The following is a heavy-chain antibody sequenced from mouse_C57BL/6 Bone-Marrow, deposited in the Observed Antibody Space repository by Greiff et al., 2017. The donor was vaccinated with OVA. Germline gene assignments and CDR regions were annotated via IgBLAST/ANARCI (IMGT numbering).Heavy chain of an antibody. J-gene: IGHJ3*01. CDR2: INPNNGGT. D-gene: IGHD2-4*01. CDR3: ARGGYYDYDGGAWFAY. V-gene: IGHV1-18*01. Sequence: VQLQQSGPELAKPGASVKIPCKASGYTFTDYNMDWVKQSHGKSLEWIGDINPNNGGTIYNQKFKGKATLTVDKSSSTAYMELRSLTSEDTAVYYWARGGYYDYDGGAWFAYWGQGTLVTVSA. CDR1: GYTFTDYN.